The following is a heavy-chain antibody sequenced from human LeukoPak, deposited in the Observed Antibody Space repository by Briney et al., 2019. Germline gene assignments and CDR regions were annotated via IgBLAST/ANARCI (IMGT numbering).Heavy chain of an antibody. CDR2: IIPMFGIA. D-gene: IGHD1-14*01. CDR1: GGTFSNYG. J-gene: IGHJ5*02. V-gene: IGHV1-69*17. Sequence: SVKVSCKASGGTFSNYGINWLRQTPGQGLEWMGGIIPMFGIANYAQKFQDRVTITTDKSTSTTYMELSSLRSEDTAVYFCARAEPDTFFDPWGQGSLVTVSS. CDR3: ARAEPDTFFDP.